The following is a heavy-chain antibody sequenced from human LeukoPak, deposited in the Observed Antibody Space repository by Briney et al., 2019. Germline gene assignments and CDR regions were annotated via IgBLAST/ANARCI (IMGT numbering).Heavy chain of an antibody. CDR1: GGSISSSSYY. Sequence: SETLSLTCTLSGGSISSSSYYWGWIRQPPGKGLEWLGSIYSSRIIYYNPSLKSRVTISVDTSKNQFSLKLSSVTAADTAVYYCVSAAQTLGYCSGGSCYSSRPFDYWGQGTLVTVSS. CDR2: IYSSRII. J-gene: IGHJ4*02. D-gene: IGHD2-15*01. V-gene: IGHV4-39*01. CDR3: VSAAQTLGYCSGGSCYSSRPFDY.